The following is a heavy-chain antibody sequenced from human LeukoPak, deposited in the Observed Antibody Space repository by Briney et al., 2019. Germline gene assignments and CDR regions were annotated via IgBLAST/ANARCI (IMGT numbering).Heavy chain of an antibody. CDR2: IYTRGST. J-gene: IGHJ4*02. CDR3: ARDDVGIAAAGGIY. D-gene: IGHD6-13*01. V-gene: IGHV4-61*02. CDR1: SGSISSGSYY. Sequence: KPSQTLSLTCAVSSGSISSGSYYWSWIRQPAGKGLEWIGRIYTRGSTDYNPSLKSRVTISIDTSKNQFSLKLSSVTAADTAVYYCARDDVGIAAAGGIYWGQGTLVTVSS.